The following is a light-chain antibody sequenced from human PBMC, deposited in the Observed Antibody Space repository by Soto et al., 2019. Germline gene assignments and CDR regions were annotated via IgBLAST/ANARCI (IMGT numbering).Light chain of an antibody. CDR3: QQYSNSPLT. Sequence: EIVLTQSPGTLSLSPGERATLSCRASQRVSRKYLAWYQQKVGQPPRLLIYGASSRAAGIPDRFSGSGSGTDFTLTITRLETEDFAVYHCQQYSNSPLTFGGGTKVEV. V-gene: IGKV3-20*01. CDR2: GAS. J-gene: IGKJ4*01. CDR1: QRVSRKY.